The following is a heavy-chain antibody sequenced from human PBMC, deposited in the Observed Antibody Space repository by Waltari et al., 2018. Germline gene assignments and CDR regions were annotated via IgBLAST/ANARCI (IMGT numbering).Heavy chain of an antibody. J-gene: IGHJ4*02. CDR1: GGSFSGYY. CDR2: INHSGST. D-gene: IGHD3-16*01. CDR3: ARGGGWRSLDY. Sequence: QVQLQQWGAGLLKPSETLSLTCAVYGGSFSGYYWSWIRQPPGKGLEWIGEINHSGSTNYNPSLKSRVTISVDTSKNQFSLKLSSVTAADTVVYYCARGGGWRSLDYWGQGTLVTVSS. V-gene: IGHV4-34*01.